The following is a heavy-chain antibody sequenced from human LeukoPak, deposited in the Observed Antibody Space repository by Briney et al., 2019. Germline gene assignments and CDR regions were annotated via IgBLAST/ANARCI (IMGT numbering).Heavy chain of an antibody. CDR2: ISYDATNE. V-gene: IGHV3-30*18. CDR3: VKVGSGWYPGFEY. Sequence: GGSLRLSCAASGFTFSNYGIHWVRQAPGKGLEWVAVISYDATNEYYTDSVKGRFTISRDNSRNTLYLQMNSLRAEDTAVYYCVKVGSGWYPGFEYWGQGALVTVSS. J-gene: IGHJ4*02. CDR1: GFTFSNYG. D-gene: IGHD6-19*01.